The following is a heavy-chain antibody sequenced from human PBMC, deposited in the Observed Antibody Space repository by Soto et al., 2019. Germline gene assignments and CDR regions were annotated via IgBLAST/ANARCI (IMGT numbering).Heavy chain of an antibody. CDR2: IIPIFGTA. CDR3: ASRGPLWSSYYYYYGMDV. Sequence: SVKVSCXASGGTFSSYAISWVRQAPGQGLEWMGGIIPIFGTANYAQKFQGRVTITADGSTSTAYMELSSLRSEDTAVYYCASRGPLWSSYYYYYGMDVWGQGTTVTVSS. V-gene: IGHV1-69*13. D-gene: IGHD5-18*01. J-gene: IGHJ6*02. CDR1: GGTFSSYA.